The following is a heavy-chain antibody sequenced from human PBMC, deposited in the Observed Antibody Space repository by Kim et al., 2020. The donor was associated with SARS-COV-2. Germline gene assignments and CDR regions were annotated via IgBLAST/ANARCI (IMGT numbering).Heavy chain of an antibody. CDR3: AREVEGGSYTSFDY. Sequence: SETLSLTCAVYGGSFSGYYWSWIRQPPGKGLEWIGEINHSGSTNYNPSLKSRVTISVDTSKNQFSLKLSSVTAADTAVYYCAREVEGGSYTSFDYWGQGTLVTVSS. J-gene: IGHJ4*02. V-gene: IGHV4-34*01. D-gene: IGHD3-16*01. CDR1: GGSFSGYY. CDR2: INHSGST.